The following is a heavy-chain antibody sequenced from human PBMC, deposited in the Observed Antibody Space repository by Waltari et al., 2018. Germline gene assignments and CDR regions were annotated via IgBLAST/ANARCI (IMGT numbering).Heavy chain of an antibody. Sequence: QVQLVQPGAEGKKPGASVKVSCKACGYTFTADYMHRLRQAPGQGLEWMGRINPNSGGTNYAQKFQGRVTMTRDTSISTAYMELSRLRSDDTAVYYCARDGSSVVLKFLYYMDVWGKGTTVTVSS. V-gene: IGHV1-2*06. CDR2: INPNSGGT. CDR1: GYTFTADY. J-gene: IGHJ6*03. CDR3: ARDGSSVVLKFLYYMDV. D-gene: IGHD2-8*01.